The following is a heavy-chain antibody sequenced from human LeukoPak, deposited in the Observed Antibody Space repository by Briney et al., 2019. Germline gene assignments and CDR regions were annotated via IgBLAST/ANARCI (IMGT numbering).Heavy chain of an antibody. Sequence: GGSLRLSCAASGFTVSSNYMSWVRQAPGKGLEWVSVIYSGGSTYYADSVKGRFTISRDNSKNTLYLQMNSLRAEDTAVYYCARVEQGAVAGGLFWFDPWGQGTLVTVSS. CDR1: GFTVSSNY. D-gene: IGHD6-19*01. V-gene: IGHV3-66*01. CDR3: ARVEQGAVAGGLFWFDP. J-gene: IGHJ5*02. CDR2: IYSGGST.